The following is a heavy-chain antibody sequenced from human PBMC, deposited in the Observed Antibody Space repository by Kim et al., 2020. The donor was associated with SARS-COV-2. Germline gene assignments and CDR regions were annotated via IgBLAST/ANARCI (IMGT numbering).Heavy chain of an antibody. Sequence: GGSLRLSCAASGFTFSSYAMSWVRQAPGKGLEWVSAISGSGGSTYYADSVKGRFTISRDNSKNTLYLQMNSLRAEDTAVYYCAKDRWVKRKMCGSYVGAFDIWGQGTMVTVSS. CDR2: ISGSGGST. J-gene: IGHJ3*02. CDR3: AKDRWVKRKMCGSYVGAFDI. D-gene: IGHD1-26*01. CDR1: GFTFSSYA. V-gene: IGHV3-23*01.